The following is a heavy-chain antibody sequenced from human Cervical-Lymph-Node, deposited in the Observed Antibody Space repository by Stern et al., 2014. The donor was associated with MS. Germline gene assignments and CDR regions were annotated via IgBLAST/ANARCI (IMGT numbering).Heavy chain of an antibody. CDR1: GFSLNNPTMG. Sequence: QITLQESGPVLVKPTETLTLTCTVSGFSLNNPTMGVSWIRQPPGKALEWLAHLFSNDEKSYSTSLKSRLTISKDISKSQVVLTMSNMDPVDTATYSCARTSYYSDSGTWVGWFDPWGQGTLVTVSS. CDR3: ARTSYYSDSGTWVGWFDP. D-gene: IGHD3-10*01. CDR2: LFSNDEK. J-gene: IGHJ5*02. V-gene: IGHV2-26*01.